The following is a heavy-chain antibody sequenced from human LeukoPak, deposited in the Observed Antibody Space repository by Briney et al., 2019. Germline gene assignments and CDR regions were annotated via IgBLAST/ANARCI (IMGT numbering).Heavy chain of an antibody. CDR1: GGSFSGYY. Sequence: PSETLSLTCAVYGGSFSGYYWSWIRQPPGKGLEWIGEINHSGSTNYNPSIKSRVTISVDTSKNQFSLKLSSVTAADTAVYYCARGGLTRRNLFHYYYYMDVWGKGTTVTVSS. CDR2: INHSGST. CDR3: ARGGLTRRNLFHYYYYMDV. V-gene: IGHV4-34*01. J-gene: IGHJ6*03. D-gene: IGHD2-21*01.